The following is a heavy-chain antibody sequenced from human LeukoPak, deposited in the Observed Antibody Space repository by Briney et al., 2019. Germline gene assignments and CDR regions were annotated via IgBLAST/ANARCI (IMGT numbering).Heavy chain of an antibody. V-gene: IGHV1-2*02. CDR2: INPNSGGT. CDR3: ARGGLNYGDYGNCFDY. CDR1: GYTFTGYY. J-gene: IGHJ4*02. Sequence: GASVKVSCKASGYTFTGYYMHWVRQAPGQGLEWMRWINPNSGGTNYAQKFQGRVTMTRDTSISTAYMELSRLRSDDTAVYYCARGGLNYGDYGNCFDYWGQGTLVTVSS. D-gene: IGHD4-17*01.